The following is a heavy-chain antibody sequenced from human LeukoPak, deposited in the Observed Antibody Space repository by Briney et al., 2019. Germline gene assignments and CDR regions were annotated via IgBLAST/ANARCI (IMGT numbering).Heavy chain of an antibody. V-gene: IGHV3-21*04. CDR2: ISGTSTYI. Sequence: GGSLRLSCAASGFTFSSYAMNWVRQAPGKGLEWVSSISGTSTYIFYADSVKGRFTISRDNARNSLYLQMNSLRAEDTAVYYCARAVTASRYDSWGQGTLVTVSS. CDR1: GFTFSSYA. CDR3: ARAVTASRYDS. D-gene: IGHD2-21*02. J-gene: IGHJ4*02.